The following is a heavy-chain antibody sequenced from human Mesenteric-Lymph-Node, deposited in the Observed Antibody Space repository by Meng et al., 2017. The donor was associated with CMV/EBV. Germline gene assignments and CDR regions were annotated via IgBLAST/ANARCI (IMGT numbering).Heavy chain of an antibody. Sequence: CKGSGYSFTSYWIGWVRQMPGKGLEWMGIIYARDSDIRYSPSFHGQVTISADKSNSTAYLQWSSLKASDTAMNYCARGTTGTGAFAYWGQGTLVTVSS. D-gene: IGHD1-1*01. CDR3: ARGTTGTGAFAY. V-gene: IGHV5-51*01. CDR1: GYSFTSYW. CDR2: IYARDSDI. J-gene: IGHJ4*02.